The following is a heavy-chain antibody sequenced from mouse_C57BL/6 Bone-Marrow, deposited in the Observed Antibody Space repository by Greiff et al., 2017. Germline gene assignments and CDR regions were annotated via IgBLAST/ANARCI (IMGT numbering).Heavy chain of an antibody. CDR1: GFTFSSYT. Sequence: DVMLVESGGGLVKPGGSLKLSCPASGFTFSSYTMSWVRQTPEKRLEWVATISGGGGNTYYPDSVKGRFTISRDNAKNTLYLQMSSLRSEDTALYYCARGVTRGYFDYWGQGTTLTVSS. V-gene: IGHV5-9*01. D-gene: IGHD2-3*01. CDR2: ISGGGGNT. J-gene: IGHJ2*01. CDR3: ARGVTRGYFDY.